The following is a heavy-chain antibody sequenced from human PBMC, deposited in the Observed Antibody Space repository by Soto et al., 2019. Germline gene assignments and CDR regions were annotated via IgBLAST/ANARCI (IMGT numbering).Heavy chain of an antibody. J-gene: IGHJ3*01. CDR3: AKCADYENDGFDV. V-gene: IGHV3-30*18. CDR1: GFTFRSYG. Sequence: QVRLVESGGGVVQPGRSLRLSCAASGFTFRSYGMHWVRQAPGKGVEWVALISYDGSDEYYGDSMQGRFSISRDNSKDNLYFQINSLRVEDTAVYYCAKCADYENDGFDVWGQGTMVTVCS. D-gene: IGHD4-17*01. CDR2: ISYDGSDE.